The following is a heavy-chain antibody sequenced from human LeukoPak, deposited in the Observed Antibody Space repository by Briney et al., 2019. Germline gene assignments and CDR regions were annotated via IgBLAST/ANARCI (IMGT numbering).Heavy chain of an antibody. CDR1: GGSISSYY. D-gene: IGHD3-10*01. CDR3: ARGLRGAQYYYYYGIDV. V-gene: IGHV4-59*12. Sequence: SETLSLTCTVSGGSISSYYWSWIRQPPGKGLEWIGYIYYSGSTNYNPSLKSRVTTSVDTSKNQFSLKLSSVTAADAAVYYCARGLRGAQYYYYYGIDVWGQGTTVTVSS. J-gene: IGHJ6*02. CDR2: IYYSGST.